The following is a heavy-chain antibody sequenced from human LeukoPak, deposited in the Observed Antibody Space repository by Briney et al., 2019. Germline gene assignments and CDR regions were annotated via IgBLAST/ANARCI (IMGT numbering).Heavy chain of an antibody. CDR3: ARGYDSSGYRLFDY. J-gene: IGHJ4*02. D-gene: IGHD3-22*01. V-gene: IGHV4-39*01. CDR1: GGSISSSSYY. Sequence: PSETLSLTCTVSGGSISSSSYYWGWIRQPPGKGLEWIGSIYYSGSTYYNPSLKSRVTISVDTSKNQFSLKLSSVTAADTAVYYCARGYDSSGYRLFDYWGQGTLVTVSS. CDR2: IYYSGST.